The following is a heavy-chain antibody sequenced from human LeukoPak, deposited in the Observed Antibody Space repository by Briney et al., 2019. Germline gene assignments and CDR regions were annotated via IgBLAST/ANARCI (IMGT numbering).Heavy chain of an antibody. J-gene: IGHJ4*02. CDR3: AKAPLGGIAEAGTLDDY. CDR2: ISGSGGST. V-gene: IGHV3-23*01. Sequence: GGSLRLSCAASGFTFSSYAMSWVRQAPGKGLEWVSAISGSGGSTYYADSVKGRFTISRDNSKNTLYLQMNSLRAKDTAVYYCAKAPLGGIAEAGTLDDYWGQGTLVTVSS. CDR1: GFTFSSYA. D-gene: IGHD6-13*01.